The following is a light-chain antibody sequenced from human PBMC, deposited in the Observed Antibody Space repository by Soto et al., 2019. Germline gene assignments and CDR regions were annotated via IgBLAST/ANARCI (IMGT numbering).Light chain of an antibody. CDR1: QSLLHSNGYNY. J-gene: IGKJ4*01. CDR2: LGS. CDR3: MQALQMPHT. V-gene: IGKV2-28*01. Sequence: DIVVTQSPLSLPVTPGEPASISCRSSQSLLHSNGYNYLDWYLQKPGQSPQLLIYLGSNRAAGVPDRFSGSGSGTDFTLEISRVESEDVGVYYCMQALQMPHTFGGGTRVEI.